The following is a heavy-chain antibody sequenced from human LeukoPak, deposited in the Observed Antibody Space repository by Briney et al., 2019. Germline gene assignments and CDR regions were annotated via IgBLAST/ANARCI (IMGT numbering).Heavy chain of an antibody. CDR3: AKASRITMIVVVINPFDY. J-gene: IGHJ4*02. CDR1: GFTFRTYG. D-gene: IGHD3-22*01. V-gene: IGHV3-48*01. Sequence: PGGSLRLSCAASGFTFRTYGMNWVRQAPGKGLEWVAYISSTSSPIYYADSVKGRFTISRDNAENSLYLQMNSLRAADTAVYYCAKASRITMIVVVINPFDYWGQGTLVTVSS. CDR2: ISSTSSPI.